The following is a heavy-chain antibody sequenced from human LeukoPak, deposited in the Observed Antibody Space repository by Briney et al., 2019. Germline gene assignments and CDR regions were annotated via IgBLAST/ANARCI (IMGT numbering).Heavy chain of an antibody. D-gene: IGHD6-19*01. Sequence: PSETLSLTCTVSGGSITTSGYYWGWIRQPPGKGLEYFASVDSGGNAYYNPSLQSRVTISADTSKNQFSLKLSSVTAADTAVYYCTRDRGQWRVDYWGQGTLVTVSS. CDR3: TRDRGQWRVDY. CDR2: VDSGGNA. V-gene: IGHV4-39*07. J-gene: IGHJ4*02. CDR1: GGSITTSGYY.